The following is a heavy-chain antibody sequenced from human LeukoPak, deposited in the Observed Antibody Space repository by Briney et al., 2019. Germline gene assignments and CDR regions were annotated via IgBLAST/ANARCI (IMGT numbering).Heavy chain of an antibody. V-gene: IGHV3-23*01. Sequence: GGSLRLSCAASGFTFSSYAMSWVRQAPGKGLEWVSAISGSGGSTYYADSVKGRFTISGDNAKNSLYLQMNSLRAEDTAVYYCAREPEAAAPPYWGQGTLVTVSS. J-gene: IGHJ4*02. CDR3: AREPEAAAPPY. D-gene: IGHD6-13*01. CDR1: GFTFSSYA. CDR2: ISGSGGST.